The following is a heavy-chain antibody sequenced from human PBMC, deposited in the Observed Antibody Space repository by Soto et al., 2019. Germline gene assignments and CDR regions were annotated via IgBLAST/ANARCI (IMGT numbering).Heavy chain of an antibody. Sequence: PGESLKISCKGSGYSFTSYWISWVRQMPGKGLEWMGRIDPSDSYTNYSPSFQGHVTISADKSISTACLQWSSLKASDTAMYYCARSGDSSGKTDYWGQGTLVTVSS. D-gene: IGHD3-22*01. J-gene: IGHJ4*02. V-gene: IGHV5-10-1*01. CDR3: ARSGDSSGKTDY. CDR1: GYSFTSYW. CDR2: IDPSDSYT.